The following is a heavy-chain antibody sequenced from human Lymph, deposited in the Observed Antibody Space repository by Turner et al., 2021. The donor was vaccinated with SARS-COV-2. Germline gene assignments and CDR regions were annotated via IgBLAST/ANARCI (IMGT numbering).Heavy chain of an antibody. CDR2: ISYDGSNT. J-gene: IGHJ5*02. V-gene: IGHV3-30-3*01. CDR3: ARDGGCWIDP. Sequence: QLHPVDSGGGVVRPGWSLSHSCAASGFTLSTYAIHWVRPARGKGLEWVALISYDGSNTYYADSVKGRFTISRDNSKNTLYLQMNSLTPEETAVYYCARDGGCWIDPWGQGTLVTVSS. CDR1: GFTLSTYA. D-gene: IGHD3-16*01.